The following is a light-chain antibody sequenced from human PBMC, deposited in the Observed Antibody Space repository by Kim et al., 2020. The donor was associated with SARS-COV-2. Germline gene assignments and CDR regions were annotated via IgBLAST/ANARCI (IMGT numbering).Light chain of an antibody. CDR2: DVI. CDR1: SSDVGSYHL. Sequence: QSALTQPASVSGSPGQSITISCSGTSSDVGSYHLVSWYQQHPGKAPKLLIYDVISRPSGVSNRFSGSKSDKTATLTISGLQVEDEADYYCCSFAGSRNVIFGGGTQLTVL. CDR3: CSFAGSRNVI. J-gene: IGLJ2*01. V-gene: IGLV2-23*02.